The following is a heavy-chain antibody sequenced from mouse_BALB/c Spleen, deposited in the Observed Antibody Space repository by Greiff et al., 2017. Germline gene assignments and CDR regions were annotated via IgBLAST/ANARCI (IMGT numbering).Heavy chain of an antibody. CDR1: GFTFSDFY. D-gene: IGHD2-1*01. CDR3: ARDAGGGNYDYAMDY. J-gene: IGHJ4*01. Sequence: EVMLVESGGGLVQPGGSLRLSCATSGFTFSDFYMEWVRQPPGKRLEWIAASRNKANDYTTEYSASVKGRFIVSRDTSQSILYLQMNALRAEDTAIYYCARDAGGGNYDYAMDYWGQGTSVTVSS. CDR2: SRNKANDYTT. V-gene: IGHV7-1*02.